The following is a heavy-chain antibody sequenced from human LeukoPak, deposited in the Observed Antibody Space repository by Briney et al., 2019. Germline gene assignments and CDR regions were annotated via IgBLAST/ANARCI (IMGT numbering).Heavy chain of an antibody. D-gene: IGHD3-10*01. CDR1: GGSISSYY. CDR3: ARVSITMVRGVTPSYYFDY. V-gene: IGHV4-4*07. CDR2: IYTSGST. J-gene: IGHJ4*02. Sequence: SETLSLTRTVSGGSISSYYWSWIRQPAGKGLEWIGRIYTSGSTNYNPSLKSRVTMSVDTSKNQFSLKLSSVTAADTAVYYCARVSITMVRGVTPSYYFDYWGQGTLVTVSS.